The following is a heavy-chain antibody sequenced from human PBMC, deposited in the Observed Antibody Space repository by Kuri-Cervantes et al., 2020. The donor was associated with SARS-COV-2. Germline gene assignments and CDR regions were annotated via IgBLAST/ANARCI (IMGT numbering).Heavy chain of an antibody. CDR3: ARDRGYCSGGSCSHFGY. J-gene: IGHJ4*02. CDR2: TMPILGTT. Sequence: SVKVSCKASGGTFSSYSISWVRQAPGQGLEWMGGTMPILGTTNYAEKFQGRVTITADESTSTAYMELSSLRSEDTALYYCARDRGYCSGGSCSHFGYWGQGTLVTVSS. CDR1: GGTFSSYS. V-gene: IGHV1-69*13. D-gene: IGHD2-15*01.